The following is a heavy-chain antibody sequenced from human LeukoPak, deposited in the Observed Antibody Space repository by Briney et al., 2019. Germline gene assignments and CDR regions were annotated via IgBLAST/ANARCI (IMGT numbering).Heavy chain of an antibody. V-gene: IGHV3-72*01. Sequence: GGSLRLSCAASGFTFRDLYMGWVRQAPGKGLEWVGRITHKPHGYTTKCAASLEGRFTISRDDSQNSLYLQINSLKTEDTAIYYCTRENYEKLDSWGQGTLVTVSS. CDR1: GFTFRDLY. D-gene: IGHD1-7*01. CDR2: ITHKPHGYTT. CDR3: TRENYEKLDS. J-gene: IGHJ4*02.